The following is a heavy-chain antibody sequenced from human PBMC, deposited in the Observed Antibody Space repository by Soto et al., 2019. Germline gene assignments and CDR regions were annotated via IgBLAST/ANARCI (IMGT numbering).Heavy chain of an antibody. CDR2: IYGAGST. Sequence: GSLRLSCAVSGLTVSRTQMSWVRQAPGKGLQWVSVIYGAGSTYYANAVKGRFTISRDISENKIFLELNGLTVDDTAVYYCARAREPEYSSSIFFDYWGRGTVVTVSS. J-gene: IGHJ4*01. D-gene: IGHD6-6*01. CDR1: GLTVSRTQ. CDR3: ARAREPEYSSSIFFDY. V-gene: IGHV3-53*01.